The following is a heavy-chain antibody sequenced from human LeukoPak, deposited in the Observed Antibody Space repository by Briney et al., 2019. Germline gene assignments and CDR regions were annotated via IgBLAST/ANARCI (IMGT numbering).Heavy chain of an antibody. V-gene: IGHV3-23*01. CDR2: LNEDGSTT. CDR1: EFTFSDYA. D-gene: IGHD1-7*01. CDR3: VKDYPRIGVTGSTSFFDY. J-gene: IGHJ4*02. Sequence: GGSLRLSCAASEFTFSDYAMSWVRRAPGKGLEWVSGLNEDGSTTFYADSVQGRFTIARDNPKNMLYLQMNSLRAEDTAVYYCVKDYPRIGVTGSTSFFDYWGQGTLVTVSS.